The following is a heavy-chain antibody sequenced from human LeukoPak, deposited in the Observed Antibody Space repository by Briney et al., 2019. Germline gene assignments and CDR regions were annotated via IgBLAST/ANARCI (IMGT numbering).Heavy chain of an antibody. Sequence: SETLSLTCTVSAYSISSYYWSWIRKPAGKGLEWIGRIYTSGSTNYNPSLKSRVTISVDTSKNQFSLKVSPVTAADTAVYYCAREKTKYCSSTSCYRDYYYYYMDVWGKGTTVTISS. CDR2: IYTSGST. D-gene: IGHD2-2*01. CDR1: AYSISSYY. V-gene: IGHV4-4*07. J-gene: IGHJ6*03. CDR3: AREKTKYCSSTSCYRDYYYYYMDV.